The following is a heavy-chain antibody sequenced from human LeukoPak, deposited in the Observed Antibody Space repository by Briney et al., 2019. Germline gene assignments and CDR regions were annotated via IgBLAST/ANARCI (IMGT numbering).Heavy chain of an antibody. V-gene: IGHV3-21*01. CDR1: GVTFRSYT. CDR3: ARGFCTSTSCYGSY. J-gene: IGHJ4*02. D-gene: IGHD2-2*01. Sequence: GGSLRRSCAASGVTFRSYTMNWVRQAPGKGLEWVSSISSSSSSIYYADSGKGRFTISRDNAKKSLYLQMNSLRAEDTAMYYCARGFCTSTSCYGSYWGQGTLVTVSS. CDR2: ISSSSSSI.